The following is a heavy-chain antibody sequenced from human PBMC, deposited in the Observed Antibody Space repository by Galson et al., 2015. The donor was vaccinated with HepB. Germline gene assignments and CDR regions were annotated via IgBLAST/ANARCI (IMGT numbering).Heavy chain of an antibody. CDR1: GFTFSSYA. V-gene: IGHV3-30*04. Sequence: SLRLSCAASGFTFSSYAMHWVRQAPGKGLEWVTLISYDGSNNYYADSVKGRFTISRDNSKNTLYLQMNSLRTEDTAVYYCAKDLRSCSSTTCYRINSWGQGTLVTVSS. J-gene: IGHJ4*02. CDR3: AKDLRSCSSTTCYRINS. CDR2: ISYDGSNN. D-gene: IGHD2-2*02.